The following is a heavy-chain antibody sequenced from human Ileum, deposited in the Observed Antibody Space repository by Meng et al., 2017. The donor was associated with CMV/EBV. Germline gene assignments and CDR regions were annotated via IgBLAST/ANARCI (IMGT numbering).Heavy chain of an antibody. V-gene: IGHV3-74*01. CDR1: GFTFRSNW. Sequence: EIKLVGSGEVLIQPGWSLHLSCVASGFTFRSNWMHWVRQAPGKGLEWVSRINSDGSSTNYADSVKGRFFISRDNAKNTLYLQMSGLRDEDTAVYFCTRDPRGPGWFDPWGHGTLVTVSS. D-gene: IGHD3-10*01. CDR3: TRDPRGPGWFDP. J-gene: IGHJ5*02. CDR2: INSDGSST.